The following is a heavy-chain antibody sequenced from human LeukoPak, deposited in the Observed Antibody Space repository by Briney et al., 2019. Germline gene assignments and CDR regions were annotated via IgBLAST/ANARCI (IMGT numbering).Heavy chain of an antibody. D-gene: IGHD6-13*01. Sequence: KSGGSLRLSCAASGFTFSDYYMSWIRQAPGKGLEWVSYISSSGSTIYYADSVKGRFTISRDNAKNSLYLQMNSLRAEDTAVYYCASQHSSSCFDIWGQGTMVTVSS. V-gene: IGHV3-11*01. CDR3: ASQHSSSCFDI. J-gene: IGHJ3*02. CDR1: GFTFSDYY. CDR2: ISSSGSTI.